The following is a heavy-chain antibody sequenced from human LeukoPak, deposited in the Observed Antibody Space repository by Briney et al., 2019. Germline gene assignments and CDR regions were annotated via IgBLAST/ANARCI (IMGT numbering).Heavy chain of an antibody. CDR1: GFTFTSYS. Sequence: GGSLRLSCAASGFTFTSYSMSWVRQAPGKGLEWVSGTSDRGDYTYYADSVKGRFTISRDSSKNTLFLQMNSLRAEDTALYFCARKAQYNGNYPLDYWGQGTLVTVSS. J-gene: IGHJ4*02. CDR3: ARKAQYNGNYPLDY. D-gene: IGHD1-26*01. CDR2: TSDRGDYT. V-gene: IGHV3-23*01.